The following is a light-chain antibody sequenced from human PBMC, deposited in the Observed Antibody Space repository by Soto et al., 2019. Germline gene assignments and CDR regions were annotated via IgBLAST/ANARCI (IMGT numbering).Light chain of an antibody. CDR1: QSVSSY. J-gene: IGKJ4*01. CDR2: DAS. V-gene: IGKV3-11*01. Sequence: EIVLTQSPATLSLSPGERATLSCRASQSVSSYLAWYQQKPGQAPRLLIYDASNRATGIPARFSGSGSGTDFTLTISSLEPEDFAVYYCQQRSNLLLTFGGGTKVAIK. CDR3: QQRSNLLLT.